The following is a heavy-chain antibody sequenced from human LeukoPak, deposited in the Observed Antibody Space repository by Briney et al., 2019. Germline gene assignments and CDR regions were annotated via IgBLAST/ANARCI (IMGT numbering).Heavy chain of an antibody. CDR2: ISGSGGST. D-gene: IGHD3-22*01. CDR1: GFTFSSYA. J-gene: IGHJ4*02. CDR3: AKVITMIVVVITTFDY. V-gene: IGHV3-23*01. Sequence: AGGSLRLSCAASGFTFSSYAMSWVRQAPGKGLEWVSAISGSGGSTYYADSVKGRFTISRDNSKNTLYLQMNSLRAEDTAVYYCAKVITMIVVVITTFDYWGQGTLVTVSS.